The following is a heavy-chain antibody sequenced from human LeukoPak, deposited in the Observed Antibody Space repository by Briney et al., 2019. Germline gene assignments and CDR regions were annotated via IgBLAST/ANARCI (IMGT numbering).Heavy chain of an antibody. CDR1: GGSTSGSSYC. J-gene: IGHJ5*02. D-gene: IGHD7-27*01. Sequence: SETLSLTCTVSGGSTSGSSYCWGWIRQSPGKGLEWIGSIYYSGSTYYNPSLKSRVTISVDTSKNQFSLKMTSVTAADTAVYYCARHLGTRGDWFDPWGQGTLVTVSS. V-gene: IGHV4-39*01. CDR3: ARHLGTRGDWFDP. CDR2: IYYSGST.